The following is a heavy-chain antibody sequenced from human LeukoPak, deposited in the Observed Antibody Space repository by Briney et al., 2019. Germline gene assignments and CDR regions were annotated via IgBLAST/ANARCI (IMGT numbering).Heavy chain of an antibody. CDR3: ARVRTGYSYGSPSYYYYYYMDV. D-gene: IGHD5-18*01. CDR2: IDWDDDK. CDR1: GFSLSTSGMC. J-gene: IGHJ6*03. Sequence: SSPTLVNPTQTLTLTCTFSGFSLSTSGMCVSWIRQPPGKALEWLARIDWDDDKYYSTSLKTRLTISKDTSKNQVVLTMTNMDPVDTATYYCARVRTGYSYGSPSYYYYYYMDVWGKGTTVTVSS. V-gene: IGHV2-70*11.